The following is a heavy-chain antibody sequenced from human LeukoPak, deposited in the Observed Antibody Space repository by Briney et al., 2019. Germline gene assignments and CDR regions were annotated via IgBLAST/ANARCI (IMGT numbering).Heavy chain of an antibody. Sequence: GASVKVSCKASGGTFSSYAISWVRQAPGQGLEWMGGIIPIFGTANYAQNLQGRVTVTTDTSTSTAYMELRSLTSDDTAVYYCARDRSPFYDYVWGTFDYWGQGTLVTVSS. CDR1: GGTFSSYA. V-gene: IGHV1-69*05. J-gene: IGHJ4*01. D-gene: IGHD3-16*01. CDR3: ARDRSPFYDYVWGTFDY. CDR2: IIPIFGTA.